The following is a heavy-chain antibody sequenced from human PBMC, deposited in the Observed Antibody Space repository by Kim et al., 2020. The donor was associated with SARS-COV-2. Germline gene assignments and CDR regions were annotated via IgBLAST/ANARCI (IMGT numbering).Heavy chain of an antibody. CDR2: ISAYNGNT. CDR1: GYTFTSYG. Sequence: ASVKVSCKASGYTFTSYGISWVRQAPGQGLEWMGWISAYNGNTNYAQKLQGRVTMTTDTSTSTAYMELRSLRSDDTAVYYCARALWFGEIGGPWYYYGMDVWGQGTTVTVSS. D-gene: IGHD3-10*01. CDR3: ARALWFGEIGGPWYYYGMDV. V-gene: IGHV1-18*04. J-gene: IGHJ6*02.